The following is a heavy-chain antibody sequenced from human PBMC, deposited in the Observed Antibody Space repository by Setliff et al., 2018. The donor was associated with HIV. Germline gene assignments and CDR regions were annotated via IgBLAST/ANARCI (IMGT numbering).Heavy chain of an antibody. Sequence: SETLSLTCTVSDGSFSSDYWPWIRQTPGKGLEWIGYIYDSGSPHYNPSLKSRVTISIDTSKSQISLKLTSVTAADTAMYHCARVYYFDSSGYYQRGDVFDIWGQGTMVTVSS. CDR1: DGSFSSDY. V-gene: IGHV4-59*01. J-gene: IGHJ3*02. D-gene: IGHD3-22*01. CDR3: ARVYYFDSSGYYQRGDVFDI. CDR2: IYDSGSP.